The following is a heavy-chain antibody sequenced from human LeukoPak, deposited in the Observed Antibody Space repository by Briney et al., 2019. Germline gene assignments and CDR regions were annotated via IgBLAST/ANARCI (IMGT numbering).Heavy chain of an antibody. CDR2: IYYSGST. CDR3: ARDRLYYGSGSYLYYDYGMDV. Sequence: SQTLSLTCTVSGGSISSGGYYWSWIRQHPGKGLEWIGYIYYSGSTYYNPSLKSRVTISVDTSKNQFSLKLSSVTAADTAVYYCARDRLYYGSGSYLYYDYGMDVWGQGTTVTVSS. J-gene: IGHJ6*02. V-gene: IGHV4-31*03. D-gene: IGHD3-10*01. CDR1: GGSISSGGYY.